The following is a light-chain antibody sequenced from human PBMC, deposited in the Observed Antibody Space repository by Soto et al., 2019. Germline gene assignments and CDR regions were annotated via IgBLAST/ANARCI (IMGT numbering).Light chain of an antibody. CDR1: QSVSSSY. Sequence: EIVLTQSPGTLSLSPGERATLSCRASQSVSSSYLAWYQQKPGQAPRLLIYGASSRATGIPDRFSGSGSGTDFTLTISRLEPEDFAVYYCQQYGSSPPTWTLGQWTKVEIK. V-gene: IGKV3-20*01. CDR3: QQYGSSPPTWT. J-gene: IGKJ1*01. CDR2: GAS.